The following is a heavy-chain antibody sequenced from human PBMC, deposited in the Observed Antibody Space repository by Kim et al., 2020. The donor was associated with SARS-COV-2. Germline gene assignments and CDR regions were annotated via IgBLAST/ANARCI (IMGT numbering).Heavy chain of an antibody. V-gene: IGHV3-21*01. J-gene: IGHJ3*02. Sequence: GGSLRLSCAASGFTFSSYSMNWVRQAPGKGLEWVSSISSSSSYIYYADSVKGRFTISRDNAKNSLYLQMNSLRAEDTAVYYCASFVPVIEEGLRDIWGQGTMVTVSS. CDR1: GFTFSSYS. D-gene: IGHD2-2*01. CDR3: ASFVPVIEEGLRDI. CDR2: ISSSSSYI.